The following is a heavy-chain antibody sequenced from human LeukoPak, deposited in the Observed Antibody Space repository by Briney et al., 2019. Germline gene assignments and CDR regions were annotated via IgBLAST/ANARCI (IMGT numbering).Heavy chain of an antibody. CDR3: VFSSEQVPFDY. V-gene: IGHV4-30-4*07. CDR2: VYYSGST. Sequence: SETLSLTCAVSGGSISSGGYSWSWIRQPPGKGLEWIGYVYYSGSTYYNPSLKSRVTISVDTSKNQFSLKLSSVTAADTAVYYAVFSSEQVPFDYWGQGTLVTVSS. J-gene: IGHJ4*02. CDR1: GGSISSGGYS. D-gene: IGHD1/OR15-1a*01.